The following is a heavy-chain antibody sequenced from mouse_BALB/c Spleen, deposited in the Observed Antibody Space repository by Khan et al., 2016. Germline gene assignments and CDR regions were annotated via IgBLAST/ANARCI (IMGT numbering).Heavy chain of an antibody. CDR1: GYSITSDYA. Sequence: EVQLQESGPGLVKPSQSLSLTCTVTGYSITSDYAWNWIRQFPGNKLEWMGYISYSCSTSYNPSLKSRISITRDTSKNQFFLQLNSVTTEDTATYYCAINWDEEDYWGQGTLVTVSA. CDR2: ISYSCST. V-gene: IGHV3-2*02. D-gene: IGHD4-1*02. CDR3: AINWDEEDY. J-gene: IGHJ3*01.